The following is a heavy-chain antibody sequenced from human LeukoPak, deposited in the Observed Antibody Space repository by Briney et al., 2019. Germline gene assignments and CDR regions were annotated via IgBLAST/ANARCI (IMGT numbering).Heavy chain of an antibody. D-gene: IGHD6-19*01. CDR2: ISGSGGST. CDR3: ARIAVAAEGGY. CDR1: GFTFSSYA. V-gene: IGHV3-23*01. J-gene: IGHJ4*02. Sequence: GGSLRLSCAASGFTFSSYAMSWVRQAPGKGLEWVSAISGSGGSTYYADSVKGRFTISRDNSKSTLYLQMNSLRAEDTAVYYCARIAVAAEGGYWGQGTLVTVSS.